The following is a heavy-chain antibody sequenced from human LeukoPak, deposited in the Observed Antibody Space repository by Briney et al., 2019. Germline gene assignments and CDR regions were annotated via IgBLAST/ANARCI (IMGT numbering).Heavy chain of an antibody. CDR3: ARGRWEVRFDP. J-gene: IGHJ5*02. CDR2: ISHIGST. V-gene: IGHV4-34*01. D-gene: IGHD1-26*01. Sequence: SETLSLTCDVYGGSFSGHYWSWVRQPPGKGLEWIGEISHIGSTNYNPSLESRVTISVDTSKNQFSLKLSSVTAADTAVYYCARGRWEVRFDPWGQGTLVTVSS. CDR1: GGSFSGHY.